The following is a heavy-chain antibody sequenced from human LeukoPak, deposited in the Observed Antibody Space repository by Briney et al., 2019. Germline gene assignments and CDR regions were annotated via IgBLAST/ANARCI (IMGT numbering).Heavy chain of an antibody. D-gene: IGHD6-13*01. CDR3: ARGLRYSSDY. CDR1: GGSISPYY. J-gene: IGHJ4*02. CDR2: IYHTGSP. V-gene: IGHV4-59*01. Sequence: SETLSLTCNVSGGSISPYYWTWIRQPPGKGLEWIGYIYHTGSPNYNPSLKSRVTILDDTSKNQFSLQLTSVTAADTAVYYCARGLRYSSDYWGPGTLVTVSS.